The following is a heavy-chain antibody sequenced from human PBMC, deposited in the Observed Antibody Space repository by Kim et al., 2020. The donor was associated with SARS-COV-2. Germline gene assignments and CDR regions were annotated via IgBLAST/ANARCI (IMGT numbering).Heavy chain of an antibody. CDR2: IMSSGSPI. CDR1: GFSFGGHS. J-gene: IGHJ5*02. CDR3: ARGLGSYDYKNHRFDP. Sequence: GGSLRLSCAASGFSFGGHSMNWVRQAPGKGLEWIAYIMSSGSPIFYADFVKGRVTISKNNARNSLYLQMSSLRAEDTAVYYCARGLGSYDYKNHRFDPWGQGTPVTVSS. V-gene: IGHV3-48*04. D-gene: IGHD3-16*01.